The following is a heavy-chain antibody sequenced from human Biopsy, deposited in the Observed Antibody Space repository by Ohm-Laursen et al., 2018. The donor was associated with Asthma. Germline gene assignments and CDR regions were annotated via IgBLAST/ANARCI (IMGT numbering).Heavy chain of an antibody. CDR3: ASECTVATCPLDY. V-gene: IGHV3-11*01. Sequence: SLRLSCAASGFTFSDYYMSWIRQAPGKGLERVSYISSSGGTIYYADSVKGRFTISRDNAQNSLFLQMTSLGAEDTAVYYCASECTVATCPLDYWGQGALVTVSS. D-gene: IGHD2-8*02. CDR1: GFTFSDYY. CDR2: ISSSGGTI. J-gene: IGHJ4*02.